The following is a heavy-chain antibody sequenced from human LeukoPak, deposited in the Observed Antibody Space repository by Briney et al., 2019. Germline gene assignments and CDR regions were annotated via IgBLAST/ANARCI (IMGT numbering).Heavy chain of an antibody. Sequence: ASVKVSCKASGGTFSSYAISWVRQAPGQGLEWMGRIIPILGIANYAQKFQGRVTITADKSTSTAYMELSSLRSEDTAVYYCAREGDSTNSDGWFDPWGQGTLVTVSS. V-gene: IGHV1-69*04. CDR1: GGTFSSYA. CDR3: AREGDSTNSDGWFDP. CDR2: IIPILGIA. J-gene: IGHJ5*02. D-gene: IGHD2-2*01.